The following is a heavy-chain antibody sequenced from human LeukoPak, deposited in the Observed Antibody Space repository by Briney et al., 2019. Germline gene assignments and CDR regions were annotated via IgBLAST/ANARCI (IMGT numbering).Heavy chain of an antibody. Sequence: ASVKVSCKASGYTFTSYGISWVRQAPGQGLEWMGWISAYNGNTNYAQKLQGRVTMTTDTSTSTAYMELRSLRSDDTAVYYCARDSNGGIQLWFSHCYYMDVWGKGTTVTVSS. J-gene: IGHJ6*03. D-gene: IGHD5-18*01. CDR1: GYTFTSYG. CDR3: ARDSNGGIQLWFSHCYYMDV. CDR2: ISAYNGNT. V-gene: IGHV1-18*01.